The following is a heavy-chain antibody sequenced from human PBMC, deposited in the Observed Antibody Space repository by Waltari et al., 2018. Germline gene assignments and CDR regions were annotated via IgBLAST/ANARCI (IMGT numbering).Heavy chain of an antibody. CDR2: IYCNDAK. CDR3: AHGMIAARGVFDY. J-gene: IGHJ4*02. V-gene: IGHV2-5*01. D-gene: IGHD6-6*01. Sequence: QITLKESGPTLVKPTQILTLTCTFSLFSLSTIGVGVGWIRHPPGKALDWLTLIYCNDAKRYSPSLKLSLAIPKDTSKNQVVLTMTNMDRVDTAKYYCAHGMIAARGVFDYWGQGTLVTVS. CDR1: LFSLSTIGVG.